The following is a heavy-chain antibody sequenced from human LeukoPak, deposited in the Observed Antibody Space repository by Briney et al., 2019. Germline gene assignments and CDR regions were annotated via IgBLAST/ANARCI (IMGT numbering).Heavy chain of an antibody. V-gene: IGHV3-11*04. CDR1: GFTFSDNY. Sequence: GGSLRLSCAASGFTFSDNYMSWIRQAPGKGLEWVSYISSSGSIYYADSVKGRFTISRDNAKDSLYLQMNSLRAEDTAVYYCARDWRDSSGKFPNDAFDIWGQGTMVTVSS. CDR3: ARDWRDSSGKFPNDAFDI. J-gene: IGHJ3*02. D-gene: IGHD3-22*01. CDR2: ISSSGSI.